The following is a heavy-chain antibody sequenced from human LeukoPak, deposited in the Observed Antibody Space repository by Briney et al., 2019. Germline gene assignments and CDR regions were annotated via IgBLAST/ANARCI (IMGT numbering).Heavy chain of an antibody. Sequence: SETLSLTCTVSGGSISSGYSWTWIRHRPGKGLEWIGYIYYSGSTYYNPSLKSRVTISVDTSKNQFSLKLNSVTAADTAVYYCARAIGSSWLYDYWGQGTLVTVSS. CDR3: ARAIGSSWLYDY. J-gene: IGHJ4*02. CDR1: GGSISSGYS. CDR2: IYYSGST. D-gene: IGHD6-13*01. V-gene: IGHV4-31*03.